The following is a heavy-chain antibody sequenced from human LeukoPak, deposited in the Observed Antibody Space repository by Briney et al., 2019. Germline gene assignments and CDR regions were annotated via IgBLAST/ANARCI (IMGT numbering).Heavy chain of an antibody. J-gene: IGHJ4*02. CDR2: IHYSGST. D-gene: IGHD4-17*01. CDR1: GGSISSYY. Sequence: KPSETLSLTCTVSGGSISSYYWSWIRQPPGKGLEWIGYIHYSGSTNYNPSLKSRVTISVDTSKNQFSLKLSSVTAADTAVYYCARSRDYGDLYYFDYWGQGTLVTVSS. CDR3: ARSRDYGDLYYFDY. V-gene: IGHV4-59*01.